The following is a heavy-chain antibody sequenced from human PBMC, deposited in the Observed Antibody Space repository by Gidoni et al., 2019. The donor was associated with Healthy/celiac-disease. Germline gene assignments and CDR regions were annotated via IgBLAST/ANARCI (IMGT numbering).Heavy chain of an antibody. CDR2: IGTAGDT. CDR1: GFTFSSYD. V-gene: IGHV3-13*04. CDR3: ARDCSCAPNSGSYCVPRGGGPTFCLDY. D-gene: IGHD1-26*01. Sequence: EVQLVESGGGLVQPGGSLRLSCAASGFTFSSYDMHWVRQAPGKGLEWVSAIGTAGDTYYPGSVKGRFTISRENAKNSLYLQMNSLRAGDTAVYYCARDCSCAPNSGSYCVPRGGGPTFCLDYWGQGTLVTVSS. J-gene: IGHJ4*02.